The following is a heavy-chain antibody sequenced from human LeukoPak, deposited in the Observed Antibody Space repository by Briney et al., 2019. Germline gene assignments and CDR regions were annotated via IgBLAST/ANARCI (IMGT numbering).Heavy chain of an antibody. Sequence: PGGSLRLSCAASGFTFSSYWMHWLRQAPGKGLAWVSRISTDGSSTTYADSVKGRFTISRDNGKNTLYLQMNSLRAEDTAVYYCASYLTSIPSGMNVWGQGTTVTVSS. CDR3: ASYLTSIPSGMNV. J-gene: IGHJ6*02. CDR1: GFTFSSYW. V-gene: IGHV3-74*01. D-gene: IGHD2/OR15-2a*01. CDR2: ISTDGSST.